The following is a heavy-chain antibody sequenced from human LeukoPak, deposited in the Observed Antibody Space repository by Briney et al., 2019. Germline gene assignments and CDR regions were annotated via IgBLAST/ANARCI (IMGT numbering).Heavy chain of an antibody. Sequence: GRTLSLTCSASGFTISSTDIRWGRQAPGKGLEWVAVISYDATNKYYADSVKGRFTPSRDNSKNTLYLQTNTLRDEDTAVYYCSKASSNYFYYFEFRGQGTLVTVSS. V-gene: IGHV3-30*18. CDR1: GFTISSTD. J-gene: IGHJ4*02. CDR2: ISYDATNK. CDR3: SKASSNYFYYFEF. D-gene: IGHD2/OR15-2a*01.